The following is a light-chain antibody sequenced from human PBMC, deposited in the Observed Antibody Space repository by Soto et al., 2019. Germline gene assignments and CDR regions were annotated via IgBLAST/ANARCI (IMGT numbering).Light chain of an antibody. CDR1: SSDVGGYNY. V-gene: IGLV2-14*01. Sequence: QSVLTQPASVSGSPGQSITISCTGTSSDVGGYNYVSWYQQHPGKAPKLMIYEVSNRPSGVSNRFSASKSDNTASLTISGLQAEDEADYFCSSYTSSSTQVVFGGGTKVTVL. CDR2: EVS. J-gene: IGLJ2*01. CDR3: SSYTSSSTQVV.